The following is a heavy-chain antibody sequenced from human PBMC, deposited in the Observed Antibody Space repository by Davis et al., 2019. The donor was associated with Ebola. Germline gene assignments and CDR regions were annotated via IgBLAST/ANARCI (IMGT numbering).Heavy chain of an antibody. Sequence: ASVTVSCQASSYTFTSYGIRWVRQAPGKGLEWMGWISAYNGNTNYAQKLQGRVTMTTDTSSSTAYMELRSLRSDDTAVYYCAREAGATTRIYDSWGQGTLVTVAS. CDR2: ISAYNGNT. J-gene: IGHJ5*01. V-gene: IGHV1-18*01. D-gene: IGHD1-26*01. CDR1: SYTFTSYG. CDR3: AREAGATTRIYDS.